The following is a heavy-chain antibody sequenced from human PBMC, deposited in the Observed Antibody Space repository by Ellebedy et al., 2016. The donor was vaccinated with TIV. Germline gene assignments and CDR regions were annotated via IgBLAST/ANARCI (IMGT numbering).Heavy chain of an antibody. CDR2: ISASGFTI. V-gene: IGHV3-48*03. CDR1: GFTFKSYE. Sequence: GESLKISCAASGFTFKSYEMTWVRQAPGKGLECVSYISASGFTIDYADSVKGRFTIPRDNAKDSLYLQMNSLRAEDTDVYYCAPRAYTLSSWGQGTLVTVSS. J-gene: IGHJ4*02. CDR3: APRAYTLSS. D-gene: IGHD3-10*01.